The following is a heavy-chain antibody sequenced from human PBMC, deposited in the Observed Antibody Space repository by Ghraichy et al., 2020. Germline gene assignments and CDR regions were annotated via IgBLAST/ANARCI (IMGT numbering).Heavy chain of an antibody. J-gene: IGHJ4*02. CDR3: ARKMFGTTYFDY. CDR1: GFTFSSYE. V-gene: IGHV3-48*03. CDR2: ILGSDSI. Sequence: LSLTCEASGFTFSSYEMNWVRQAPGKGLEWISYILGSDSIYYGDSVKGRFTISRDNAKNSVYLQMNSLRDEDTGVYFCARKMFGTTYFDYWGQGALVTVSS. D-gene: IGHD1-14*01.